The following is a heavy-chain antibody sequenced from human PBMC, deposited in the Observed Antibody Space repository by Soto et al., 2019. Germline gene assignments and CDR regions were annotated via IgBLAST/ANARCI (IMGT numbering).Heavy chain of an antibody. CDR3: ARKGYSYGLSLPYYYYGMDV. V-gene: IGHV4-59*12. CDR1: GGSISSYY. J-gene: IGHJ6*02. D-gene: IGHD5-18*01. Sequence: SETLSLTCTVSGGSISSYYWSWIRQPPGKGLEWIGYIYYSGSTNYNPSLKSRVTISVDTSKNQFSLKLSSVTAADTAVYYCARKGYSYGLSLPYYYYGMDVWGQGTTVTVSS. CDR2: IYYSGST.